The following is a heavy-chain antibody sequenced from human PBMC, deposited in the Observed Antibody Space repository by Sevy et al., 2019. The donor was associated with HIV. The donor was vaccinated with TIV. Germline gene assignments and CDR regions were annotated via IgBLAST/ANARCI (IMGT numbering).Heavy chain of an antibody. CDR3: AHSRGGIRLYYFDP. CDR2: VYWDDDS. D-gene: IGHD1-26*01. V-gene: IGHV2-5*02. CDR1: AFSFSTGGMG. Sequence: SGPTLLNPTQTLPLTYTFSAFSFSTGGMGVGWIRQPPVKALEWLAVVYWDDDSRYSTTLMSRLTMTKDTSKNQVVLTMTKVDAVDTATYSSAHSRGGIRLYYFDPWGRGTLVTVSS. J-gene: IGHJ5*02.